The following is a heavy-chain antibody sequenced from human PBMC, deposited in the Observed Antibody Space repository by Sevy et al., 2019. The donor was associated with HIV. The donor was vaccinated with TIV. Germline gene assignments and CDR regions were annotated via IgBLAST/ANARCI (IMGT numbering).Heavy chain of an antibody. CDR3: ATGGRSGSDLTGDYFDY. D-gene: IGHD1-26*01. CDR2: MNPNSGGT. CDR1: GYIFTDYY. V-gene: IGHV1-2*04. Sequence: ASVKVSCTASGYIFTDYYIHWVRQAPGQGLEWMGWMNPNSGGTNYTQEFQGWVTMTRDTSISTAYMELIRLKSDDTASYYCATGGRSGSDLTGDYFDYWGQGTLVTVSS. J-gene: IGHJ4*02.